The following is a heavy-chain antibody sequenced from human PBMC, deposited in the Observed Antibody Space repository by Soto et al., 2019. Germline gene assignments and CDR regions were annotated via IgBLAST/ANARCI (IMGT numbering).Heavy chain of an antibody. CDR1: GDSITNSNYY. D-gene: IGHD3-16*02. J-gene: IGHJ5*02. Sequence: QLQLQESGPGLVKPSETLSLTCTVSGDSITNSNYYWGWFRQPPGKGLECIASIYYIGSTYYNPSLARRVTISVDTPNNQFSLNLISVTASDTAVYYCAGPNSLASVSLNFRELSNYKCIDPWGPGTLVTVSS. CDR3: AGPNSLASVSLNFRELSNYKCIDP. V-gene: IGHV4-39*01. CDR2: IYYIGST.